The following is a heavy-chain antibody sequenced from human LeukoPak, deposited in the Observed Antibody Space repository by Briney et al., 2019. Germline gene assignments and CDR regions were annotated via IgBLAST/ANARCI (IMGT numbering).Heavy chain of an antibody. CDR2: ISHDGSNK. D-gene: IGHD3-9*01. CDR3: GXTYXILSEYYFDH. V-gene: IGHV3-30*03. J-gene: IGHJ4*02. CDR1: GFTFSTHG. Sequence: SLXXXCAAPGFTFSTHGMYWVRQAPGKGLEWVALISHDGSNKYYADSVRGRFTISRDNSKNTLYLQMNSLRAEDKAVYYCGXTYXILSEYYFDHWGQGTLVTVSS.